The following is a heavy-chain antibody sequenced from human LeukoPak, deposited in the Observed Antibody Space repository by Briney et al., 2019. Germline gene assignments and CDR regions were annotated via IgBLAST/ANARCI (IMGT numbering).Heavy chain of an antibody. V-gene: IGHV3-30*03. CDR1: GFTFSSYG. Sequence: GGSLRLSCAASGFTFSSYGMHWVRQAPGKGLEWVAVISYDGSNKYYADSVKGRFTISRDNSKNTLYLQMNSLRAEDTAVYYCARARGRLRFIDYWGQGAVVAVSS. J-gene: IGHJ4*02. D-gene: IGHD5-12*01. CDR3: ARARGRLRFIDY. CDR2: ISYDGSNK.